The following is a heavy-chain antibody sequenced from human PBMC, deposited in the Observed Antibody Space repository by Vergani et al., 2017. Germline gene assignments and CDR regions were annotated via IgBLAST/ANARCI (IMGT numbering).Heavy chain of an antibody. J-gene: IGHJ6*02. CDR1: GFTFSSYW. CDR2: IKQDGSEK. V-gene: IGHV3-7*01. Sequence: EVQLVESGGGLVQPGGSLRLSCAASGFTFSSYWMSWVRQAPGKGLEWVANIKQDGSEKYYVDSVKGRFTISRDNAKNSLYLQMNSLRAEDTAVYYCARDEPPYSSSWYGMDYYGMDVWGQGP. D-gene: IGHD6-13*01. CDR3: ARDEPPYSSSWYGMDYYGMDV.